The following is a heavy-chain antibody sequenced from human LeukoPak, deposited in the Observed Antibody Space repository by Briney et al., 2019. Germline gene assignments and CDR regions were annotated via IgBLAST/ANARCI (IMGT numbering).Heavy chain of an antibody. CDR1: GFSFGSYA. J-gene: IGHJ4*02. CDR2: LSSSIGST. V-gene: IGHV3-23*01. CDR3: AKRSTSGWFSNPYYFDY. D-gene: IGHD6-19*01. Sequence: PGGSLRLSCVVSGFSFGSYAMGWVRQAPGKGLEWVSGLSSSIGSTYYADSVKGRFTISRDNPKNTPYLQMDSLRAEDTAIYYCAKRSTSGWFSNPYYFDYWGQGTLVTVSS.